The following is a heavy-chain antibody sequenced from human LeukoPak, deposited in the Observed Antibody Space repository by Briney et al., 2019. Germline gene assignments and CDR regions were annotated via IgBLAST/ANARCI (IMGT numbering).Heavy chain of an antibody. Sequence: ASVKVSCKASGGTFSSYAISWVRQAPGQGLEWMGKIIPILGIANYAQKFQGRVTITADKSTSTAYMELSSLRSDDTAVYYCARVLREENDYVWESRIDLYYFDYWGQGTLVTVSS. CDR1: GGTFSSYA. CDR2: IIPILGIA. J-gene: IGHJ4*02. D-gene: IGHD3-16*01. CDR3: ARVLREENDYVWESRIDLYYFDY. V-gene: IGHV1-69*04.